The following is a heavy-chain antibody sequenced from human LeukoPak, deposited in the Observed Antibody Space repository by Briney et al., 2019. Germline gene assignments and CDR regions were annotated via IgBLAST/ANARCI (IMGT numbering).Heavy chain of an antibody. CDR1: GFSFSGHW. Sequence: GGSLTLSCTASGFSFSGHWMHWARQLPGKGLVWVSRISPTGSTTSYAGSRKGRFTVSRDNAKNTLYLQVNNLRAEDTAVYYCLRDLNWSLDQWGQGTLVTVSS. V-gene: IGHV3-74*01. CDR3: LRDLNWSLDQ. J-gene: IGHJ4*02. CDR2: ISPTGSTT. D-gene: IGHD1-20*01.